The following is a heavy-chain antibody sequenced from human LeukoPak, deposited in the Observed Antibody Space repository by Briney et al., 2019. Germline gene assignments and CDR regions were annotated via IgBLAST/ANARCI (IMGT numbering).Heavy chain of an antibody. CDR2: ISGSGGST. CDR1: GLTFSNYA. D-gene: IGHD2-2*01. Sequence: PGGSLRLSCAASGLTFSNYAMSWVRQAPGKGLEWVSAISGSGGSTYYADSVKGRFTISRDNSKNTLYLQMNSLRAEDTAVYYCAKDEGGAGIARRYCSSNNRYWVGDAFDIWGQGTMVTVSS. V-gene: IGHV3-23*01. CDR3: AKDEGGAGIARRYCSSNNRYWVGDAFDI. J-gene: IGHJ3*02.